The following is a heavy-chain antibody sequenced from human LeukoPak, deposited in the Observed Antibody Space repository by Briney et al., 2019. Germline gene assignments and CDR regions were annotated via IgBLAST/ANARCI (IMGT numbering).Heavy chain of an antibody. CDR1: GFTFDDYA. Sequence: GGSLRLSCAASGFTFDDYAMHWVRQAPGKGLEWVSGISWNSGSIGYADSVKGRFTISRDNAKNSLYLQMNSLRAEDTALYYCAKDIATGNRLYYFDYWGQGTLVAVSS. CDR2: ISWNSGSI. V-gene: IGHV3-9*01. CDR3: AKDIATGNRLYYFDY. D-gene: IGHD1-14*01. J-gene: IGHJ4*02.